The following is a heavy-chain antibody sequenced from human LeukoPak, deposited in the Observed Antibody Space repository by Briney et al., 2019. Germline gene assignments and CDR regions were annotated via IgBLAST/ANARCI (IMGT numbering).Heavy chain of an antibody. Sequence: ASVKVSCKASGYTFTSYDINLVRQATGQGLEWMGWMNPNSGNTGYAQKFQGRVTMTRNTSISTAYMELSSLRSEDTAVYYCARAPLGGPILDYWGQGTLVTVSS. CDR3: ARAPLGGPILDY. D-gene: IGHD3-10*01. J-gene: IGHJ4*02. V-gene: IGHV1-8*01. CDR1: GYTFTSYD. CDR2: MNPNSGNT.